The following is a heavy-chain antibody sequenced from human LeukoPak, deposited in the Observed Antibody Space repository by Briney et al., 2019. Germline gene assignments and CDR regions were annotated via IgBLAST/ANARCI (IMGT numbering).Heavy chain of an antibody. D-gene: IGHD1-26*01. CDR1: GFTFSSYA. Sequence: GGSLRLSCAASGFTFSSYAMHWVRQAPGKGLEWVAVMSYDGSNKYYADSVKGRFTISRDNSKNTLYLQMNSLRAEDTAVYYCAKLGGATMDAFDIWGQGTMVTVSS. CDR3: AKLGGATMDAFDI. CDR2: MSYDGSNK. V-gene: IGHV3-30*04. J-gene: IGHJ3*02.